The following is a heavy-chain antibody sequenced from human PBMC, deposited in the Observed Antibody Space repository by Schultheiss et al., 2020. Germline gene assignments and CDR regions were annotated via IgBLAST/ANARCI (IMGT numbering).Heavy chain of an antibody. CDR1: GYTFTNYG. Sequence: ASVKVSCKASGYTFTNYGIRWVRQAPGQGLEWMGWISGYNGNTNYAQKLQGRVTMTTDTYTNTAYMDLRSLRSDDTAVYFCARVSGGYYGNDASDIWGQGTMVTVSS. V-gene: IGHV1-18*01. D-gene: IGHD3-22*01. J-gene: IGHJ3*02. CDR3: ARVSGGYYGNDASDI. CDR2: ISGYNGNT.